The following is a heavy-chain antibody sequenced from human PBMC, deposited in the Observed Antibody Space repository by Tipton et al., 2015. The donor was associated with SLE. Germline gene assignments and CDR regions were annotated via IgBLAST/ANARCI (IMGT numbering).Heavy chain of an antibody. CDR3: AREGYYDNSGYYPLFDS. J-gene: IGHJ4*01. CDR1: GYSISSGYY. Sequence: TLSLTCAVSGYSISSGYYWGWIRQPPGKGLEWIGSIHYSVGTYYNPSLKSRVTISVDTSRNHFSLKVSSVTAADTAVYYCAREGYYDNSGYYPLFDSWGQGILVTVSS. D-gene: IGHD3-22*01. V-gene: IGHV4-38-2*02. CDR2: IHYSVGT.